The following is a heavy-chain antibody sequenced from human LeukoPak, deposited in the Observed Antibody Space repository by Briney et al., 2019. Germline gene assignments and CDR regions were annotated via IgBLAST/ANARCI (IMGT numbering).Heavy chain of an antibody. J-gene: IGHJ4*02. D-gene: IGHD3-22*01. CDR2: ISSSSSYI. Sequence: GGSLRLSCAASGFTFSSYSMNWVSQAPGKGLEWVSSISSSSSYIYYADSVKGRFTISRDNAKNSLCLQMNSLRAEDTAVYYCARDGDYYDSSGRFDYWGQGTLVTVSS. CDR1: GFTFSSYS. CDR3: ARDGDYYDSSGRFDY. V-gene: IGHV3-21*01.